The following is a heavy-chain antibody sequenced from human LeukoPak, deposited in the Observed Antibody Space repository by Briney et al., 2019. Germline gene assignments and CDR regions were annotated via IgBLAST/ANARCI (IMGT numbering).Heavy chain of an antibody. V-gene: IGHV4-39*07. Sequence: SETLSLTCTVSGGSISSSSYYWGWIRQPPGKGLEWIGSIYYSGSTYYNPSLKSRVTISVDTSKNQFSLKLSSVTAADTAVYYCARDPGIAAAGIDNWFDPWGQGTLVTVSS. CDR3: ARDPGIAAAGIDNWFDP. CDR2: IYYSGST. CDR1: GGSISSSSYY. J-gene: IGHJ5*02. D-gene: IGHD6-13*01.